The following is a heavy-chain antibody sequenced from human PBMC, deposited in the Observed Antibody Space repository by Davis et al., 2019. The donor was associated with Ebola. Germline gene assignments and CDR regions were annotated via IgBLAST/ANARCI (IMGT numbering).Heavy chain of an antibody. Sequence: GGSLRLSCAASGFSFSSYNMNWVRQAPGKGLAWSSSISGSTYYIYYAVSVMGRFTISRDNAKNSLYLQMNSLRAEDTAVYYCARDWGITMVRGVIVNWGQGTLVTVSS. D-gene: IGHD3-10*01. CDR3: ARDWGITMVRGVIVN. CDR1: GFSFSSYN. V-gene: IGHV3-21*04. J-gene: IGHJ4*02. CDR2: ISGSTYYI.